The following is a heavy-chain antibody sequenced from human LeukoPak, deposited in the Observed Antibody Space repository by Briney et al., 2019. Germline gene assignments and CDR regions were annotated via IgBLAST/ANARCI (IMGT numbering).Heavy chain of an antibody. Sequence: PGGSLRLSCAASGFTFSSYGMHWVRQAPGKGLEWVAVIWYDGSNKYYADSVKGRFTISRDNSKNTLYLQMNSLRAEDTAVYYCARGSKGGDAFDIWGQGTMVTVSS. J-gene: IGHJ3*02. CDR1: GFTFSSYG. V-gene: IGHV3-33*01. CDR3: ARGSKGGDAFDI. D-gene: IGHD3-16*01. CDR2: IWYDGSNK.